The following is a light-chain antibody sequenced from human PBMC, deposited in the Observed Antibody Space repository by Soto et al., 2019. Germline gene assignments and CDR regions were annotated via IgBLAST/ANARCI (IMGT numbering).Light chain of an antibody. CDR3: LQCHNWPLT. J-gene: IGKJ2*01. CDR1: QSISTE. Sequence: EIVMTQSPATLSVSPGERATLSCRASQSISTELAWYQQKPGQPPRLLIYSASTRATGVPARFTGSGSGSEFTFTISGLQSEDFAVYYCLQCHNWPLTFGQGTRLEI. V-gene: IGKV3-15*01. CDR2: SAS.